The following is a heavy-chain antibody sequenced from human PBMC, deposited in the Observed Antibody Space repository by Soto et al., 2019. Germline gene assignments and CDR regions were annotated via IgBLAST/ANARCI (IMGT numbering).Heavy chain of an antibody. V-gene: IGHV1-69*13. J-gene: IGHJ4*02. CDR3: ARGGGPYVWFNEF. CDR1: GGLFSSFA. D-gene: IGHD3-16*01. Sequence: SVKVSCKDSGGLFSSFAISWVRQDPGQGLEWMGGIIPVFGTTNYAQKYQGRVTITADESTNTAYMELSSLTSADTAMYYCARGGGPYVWFNEFWGQGTQVTVSS. CDR2: IIPVFGTT.